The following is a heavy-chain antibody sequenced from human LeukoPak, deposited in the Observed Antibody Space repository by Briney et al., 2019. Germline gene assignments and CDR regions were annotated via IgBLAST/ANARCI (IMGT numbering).Heavy chain of an antibody. CDR3: AKDNYYDSSGQYDL. Sequence: GGSLRLSCAASGFTFDDYAMHWVRQAPGKGLEWVSGISWNSGSIGYADSVKGRFTISRDNAKNSLYLQMNSLRAEDTALYYCAKDNYYDSSGQYDLWGRGTLVTVSS. J-gene: IGHJ2*01. CDR1: GFTFDDYA. V-gene: IGHV3-9*01. D-gene: IGHD3-22*01. CDR2: ISWNSGSI.